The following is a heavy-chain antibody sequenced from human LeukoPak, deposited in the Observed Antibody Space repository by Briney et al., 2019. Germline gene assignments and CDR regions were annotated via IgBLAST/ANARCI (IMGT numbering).Heavy chain of an antibody. Sequence: SVKVSCKASGGTFSSYAISWVRQAPGQGLEWMGGIIPIFGTANYAQKFQGRVTITADESTSTAYMELSSLRSEDTAVYYCATRGPYYYDSSGYYWSYWGQGTLVTVSS. CDR3: ATRGPYYYDSSGYYWSY. CDR1: GGTFSSYA. J-gene: IGHJ4*02. V-gene: IGHV1-69*13. D-gene: IGHD3-22*01. CDR2: IIPIFGTA.